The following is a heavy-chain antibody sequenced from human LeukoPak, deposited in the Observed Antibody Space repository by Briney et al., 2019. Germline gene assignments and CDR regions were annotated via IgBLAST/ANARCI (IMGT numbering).Heavy chain of an antibody. CDR3: ARVKVHRQYQLLALNTAGYWFDY. D-gene: IGHD2-2*01. V-gene: IGHV4-30-4*01. CDR1: GGSISSGDYY. Sequence: KPSQTLSLTCTVSGGSISSGDYYWSWIRQPPGKGLEWIGYIYYSGSTYYNPSLKSRVTISVDTSKNQFSLKLSSVTAADTAVYYCARVKVHRQYQLLALNTAGYWFDYWGQGTLVTVSS. J-gene: IGHJ4*02. CDR2: IYYSGST.